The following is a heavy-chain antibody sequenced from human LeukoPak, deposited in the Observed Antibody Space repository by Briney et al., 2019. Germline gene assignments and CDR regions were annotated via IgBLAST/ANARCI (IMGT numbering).Heavy chain of an antibody. CDR1: GYTFTSYD. Sequence: ASVKVSCKASGYTFTSYDINWVRQATGQGLEWMGWMNPNSGNTGYAQKFQGKVTMTRNTSISTAYMELSSLRSEDTAVYYCARGSYYYDSSGYYYGYWGQGTLVTVSS. D-gene: IGHD3-22*01. CDR3: ARGSYYYDSSGYYYGY. V-gene: IGHV1-8*01. CDR2: MNPNSGNT. J-gene: IGHJ4*02.